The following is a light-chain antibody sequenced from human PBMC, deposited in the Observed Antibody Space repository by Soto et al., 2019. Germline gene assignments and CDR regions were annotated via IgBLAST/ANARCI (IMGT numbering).Light chain of an antibody. Sequence: QSALTQPASVSGSPGQSLTISCTGTSSDIGGYDFVSWYRQQPGKAPKLLIYEVSHRPSGVSSRFSASKSGNMASLTISGLQAEDEGDYYCSSYTISSTTVFGTGTKVTVL. V-gene: IGLV2-14*01. CDR2: EVS. CDR1: SSDIGGYDF. J-gene: IGLJ1*01. CDR3: SSYTISSTTV.